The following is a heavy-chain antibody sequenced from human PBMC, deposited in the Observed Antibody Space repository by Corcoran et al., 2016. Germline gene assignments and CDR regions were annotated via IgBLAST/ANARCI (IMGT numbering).Heavy chain of an antibody. V-gene: IGHV3-74*01. D-gene: IGHD3-3*01. CDR3: ARDRPFGPYYYYGMDV. J-gene: IGHJ6*02. Sequence: EVQLVESGGGLVQPGGSLRLSCAASGFTFSSYWMHWVRQAPGKGLVWVSRINSDGSSTSYADSVKGRFTLSRDNAKNTLYLQMNSLRAEDTAVYYCARDRPFGPYYYYGMDVWGQGTTVTVSS. CDR2: INSDGSST. CDR1: GFTFSSYW.